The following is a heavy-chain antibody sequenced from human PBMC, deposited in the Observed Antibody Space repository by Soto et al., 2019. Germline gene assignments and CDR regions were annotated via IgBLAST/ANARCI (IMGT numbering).Heavy chain of an antibody. D-gene: IGHD3-10*01. CDR1: DGSISNYY. CDR3: ARGPGTMAKIDY. J-gene: IGHJ4*02. V-gene: IGHV4-59*12. CDR2: IYYSGST. Sequence: SETLSLTCTVSDGSISNYYWSWIRQPPGKGLEWIGSIYYSGSTYYNPSLKSRVTISVDTSKNQFSLKLSSVTAADTAVYYCARGPGTMAKIDYWGQGTLVTVSS.